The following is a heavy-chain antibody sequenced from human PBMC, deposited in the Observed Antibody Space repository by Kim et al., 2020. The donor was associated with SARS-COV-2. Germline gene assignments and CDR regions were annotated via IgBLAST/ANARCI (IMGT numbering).Heavy chain of an antibody. CDR1: GGSFSGYY. CDR2: INHSGST. CDR3: ARGSAGVTVIVVVTTYYYCGMDV. V-gene: IGHV4-34*01. D-gene: IGHD3-22*01. J-gene: IGHJ6*02. Sequence: SETLSLTCAVYGGSFSGYYWSWIRQPPGKGLEWIGEINHSGSTNYNPSLKSRVTISVDTSKNQFSLKLSSVTAADTAVYYCARGSAGVTVIVVVTTYYYCGMDVWGRETAVTVS.